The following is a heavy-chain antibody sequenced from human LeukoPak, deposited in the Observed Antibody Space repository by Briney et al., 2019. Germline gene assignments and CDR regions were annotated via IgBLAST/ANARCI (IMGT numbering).Heavy chain of an antibody. CDR3: AGWHNYYGSGSYYQGFDY. Sequence: SETLSLTCTVSRGSISSGSYYWSWIRQPAGKGLEWIGRIYTSGSTNYNPSLKSRVTISVDTSKNQFSLKLSSVTAADTAVYYCAGWHNYYGSGSYYQGFDYWGQGTLVTVSS. CDR1: RGSISSGSYY. V-gene: IGHV4-61*02. D-gene: IGHD3-10*01. J-gene: IGHJ4*02. CDR2: IYTSGST.